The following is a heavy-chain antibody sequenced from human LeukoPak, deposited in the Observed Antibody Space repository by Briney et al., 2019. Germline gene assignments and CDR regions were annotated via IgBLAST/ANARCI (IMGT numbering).Heavy chain of an antibody. V-gene: IGHV3-53*01. Sequence: GGSLRLSCAASGFTVRSNYLTWVRQAPGKGLEWVSLIYSGSTTYYADSVKGRFTVSRDNSKNTPYLQMNSLRADDTAVYYCARDSSGSYPYYYYGMDVWGQGTTVTVSS. D-gene: IGHD1-26*01. CDR3: ARDSSGSYPYYYYGMDV. CDR1: GFTVRSNY. CDR2: IYSGSTT. J-gene: IGHJ6*02.